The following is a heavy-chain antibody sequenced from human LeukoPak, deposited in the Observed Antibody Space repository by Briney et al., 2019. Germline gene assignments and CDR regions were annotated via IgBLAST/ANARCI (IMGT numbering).Heavy chain of an antibody. Sequence: SETLSLTCAVYGGSFSGYYWSWIRQPPGKGLEWIGEINHSGSTNYNPSLKSRVTISVDTSKNQFSLKLSSVTAADTAVYYCASSPRYNWNDVISDYWGQGTLVTVSS. CDR2: INHSGST. J-gene: IGHJ4*02. CDR3: ASSPRYNWNDVISDY. V-gene: IGHV4-34*01. D-gene: IGHD1-20*01. CDR1: GGSFSGYY.